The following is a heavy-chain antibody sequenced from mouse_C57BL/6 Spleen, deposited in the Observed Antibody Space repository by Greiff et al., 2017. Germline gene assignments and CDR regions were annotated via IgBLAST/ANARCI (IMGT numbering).Heavy chain of an antibody. J-gene: IGHJ3*01. V-gene: IGHV1-59*01. CDR3: ARDWDSAY. CDR1: GYTFTSYW. CDR2: IDPSDSYT. D-gene: IGHD4-1*01. Sequence: QVQLQQPGAELVRPGTSVKLSCKASGYTFTSYWMHWVKQRPGQGLEWIGLIDPSDSYTNYNQKFKGKATLTVDTSSSTAYMQLSSLTSEDSAVYYCARDWDSAYWGQGTLVTVSA.